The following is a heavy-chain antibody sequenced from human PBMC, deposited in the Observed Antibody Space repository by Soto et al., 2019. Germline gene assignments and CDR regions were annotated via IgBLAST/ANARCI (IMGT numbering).Heavy chain of an antibody. CDR2: INPSSGST. CDR1: GYTFTRHA. V-gene: IGHV1-8*01. J-gene: IGHJ3*02. CDR3: AREDHLI. Sequence: ASVKVSCKASGYTFTRHAINWVRQATGQGLEWLGRINPSSGSTGYVEKFQGRVTMTRDTSASTAYMELSSLRSEDTAVYYCAREDHLIWGQGTMVTVSS.